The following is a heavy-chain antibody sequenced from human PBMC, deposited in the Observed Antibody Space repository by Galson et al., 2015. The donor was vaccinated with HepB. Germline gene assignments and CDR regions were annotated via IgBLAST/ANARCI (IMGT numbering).Heavy chain of an antibody. Sequence: ETLSLTCTVSGGSISSYYWSWIRQPAGKGLEWIVRIYTSGSTNYNPSLKIRVPMTVDTSKNQFSLKLSSVTAADTAVYYWVRDMGVVTHNWFDPWGQGILVTVSS. D-gene: IGHD4-23*01. V-gene: IGHV4-4*07. CDR3: VRDMGVVTHNWFDP. CDR2: IYTSGST. CDR1: GGSISSYY. J-gene: IGHJ5*02.